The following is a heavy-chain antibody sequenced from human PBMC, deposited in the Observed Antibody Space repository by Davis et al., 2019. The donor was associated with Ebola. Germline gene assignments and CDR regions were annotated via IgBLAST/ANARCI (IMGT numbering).Heavy chain of an antibody. D-gene: IGHD5-18*01. CDR1: GYTFTSYG. V-gene: IGHV1-18*04. J-gene: IGHJ4*02. CDR3: AREGWWIQLWRYFDY. CDR2: ISAYNGNT. Sequence: ASVKVSCKASGYTFTSYGISWVRQAPGQGLEWMGWISAYNGNTNYAQKLQGRVTMTRDTSISTAYMELSRLRSDDTAVYYCAREGWWIQLWRYFDYWGQGTLVTVSS.